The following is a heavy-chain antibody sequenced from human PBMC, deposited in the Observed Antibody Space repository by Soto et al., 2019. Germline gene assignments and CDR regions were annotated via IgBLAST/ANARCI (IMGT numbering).Heavy chain of an antibody. J-gene: IGHJ4*02. Sequence: EVQLVASGGGLVRPGGSLRLSCAASGFTFSSHWMHWVRQAPGTGLVWVSRINSDGSRTTYADSVKGRCTISRDNAKNTLYLPINSLSADDTAVYYCLRGTVAVSGDERLFDFWGQGTLVTVSS. CDR1: GFTFSSHW. CDR2: INSDGSRT. D-gene: IGHD2-15*01. V-gene: IGHV3-74*01. CDR3: LRGTVAVSGDERLFDF.